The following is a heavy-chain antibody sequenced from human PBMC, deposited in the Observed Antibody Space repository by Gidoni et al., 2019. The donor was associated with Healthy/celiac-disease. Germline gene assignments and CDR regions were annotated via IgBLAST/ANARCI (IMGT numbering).Heavy chain of an antibody. Sequence: QVQLQESGPGLVKPSQTLSLTCTVSGGSISSGGYYWSWIRQHPGKGLEWIGYIYYSGSTYYNPSLKSRVTISVDTSKNQFSLKLSSVTAADTAVYYCAREGLLWFGDSQRQAFDIWGQGTMVTVSS. V-gene: IGHV4-31*03. CDR1: GGSISSGGYY. D-gene: IGHD3-10*01. CDR3: AREGLLWFGDSQRQAFDI. CDR2: IYYSGST. J-gene: IGHJ3*02.